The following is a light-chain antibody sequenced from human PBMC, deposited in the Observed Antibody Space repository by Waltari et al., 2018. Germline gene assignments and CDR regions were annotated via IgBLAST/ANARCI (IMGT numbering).Light chain of an antibody. V-gene: IGKV3-11*01. CDR2: DAS. J-gene: IGKJ3*01. CDR1: QSVSSY. CDR3: QQRSGT. Sequence: EIVLTQSPATLSLSPGEIATLSCRASQSVSSYLAWYQQKPGQAPRLLIYDASNRATGIPARFSGSGSGTDFTLTISSLEPEDFAVYYCQQRSGTFGPGTKVDIK.